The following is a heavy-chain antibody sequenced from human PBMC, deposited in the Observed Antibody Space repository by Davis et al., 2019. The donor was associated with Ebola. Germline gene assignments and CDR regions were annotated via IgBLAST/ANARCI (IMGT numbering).Heavy chain of an antibody. CDR3: ARGRTYYYGSGSDYGMDV. V-gene: IGHV3-74*01. J-gene: IGHJ6*04. CDR1: GFTFSSYW. CDR2: INSDGSST. Sequence: HTGGSLRLSCAASGFTFSSYWMHWVRQAPGKGLVWVSRINSDGSSTSYADSVKGRLTISRDNAKNTLYLQMNSLRAEDTAVYYCARGRTYYYGSGSDYGMDVWGKGTTVTVSS. D-gene: IGHD3-10*01.